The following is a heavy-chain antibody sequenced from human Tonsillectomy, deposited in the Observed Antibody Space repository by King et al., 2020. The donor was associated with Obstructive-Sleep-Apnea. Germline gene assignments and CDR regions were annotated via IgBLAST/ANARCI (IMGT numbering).Heavy chain of an antibody. J-gene: IGHJ4*02. CDR1: GFTFSSYG. CDR3: AKEGGVATTFGYFDY. CDR2: IWYDGSNK. D-gene: IGHD5-12*01. V-gene: IGHV3-33*06. Sequence: VQLVESGGGVVQPGRSLRLSCAASGFTFSSYGMHWVRQAPGKGLEWVAGIWYDGSNKYYADSVKGRFTISRDNSKNTLYLQMNSLRAEDTAVYYCAKEGGVATTFGYFDYWGQGTLVTVSS.